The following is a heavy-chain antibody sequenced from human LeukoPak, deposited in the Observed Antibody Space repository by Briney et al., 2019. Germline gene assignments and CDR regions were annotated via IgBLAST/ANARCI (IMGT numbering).Heavy chain of an antibody. CDR1: GFTFSIYS. CDR2: ITGSSSYI. J-gene: IGHJ6*02. Sequence: PGGSLRLSCAASGFTFSIYSMNWVRQAPGKGLEWVSSITGSSSYIYYADSVKGRFTISRDNAKNSLYLQMHSLRVEDTAVYYCAREYSSSSYYYGMDVWGQGTTVTVSS. V-gene: IGHV3-21*01. CDR3: AREYSSSSYYYGMDV. D-gene: IGHD6-6*01.